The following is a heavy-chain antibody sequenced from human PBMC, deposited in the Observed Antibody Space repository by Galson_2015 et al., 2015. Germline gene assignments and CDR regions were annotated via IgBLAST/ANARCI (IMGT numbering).Heavy chain of an antibody. D-gene: IGHD1-26*01. J-gene: IGHJ4*02. Sequence: SVKVSCKASGYTFTRYAIHWVRQAPGQRLEWMGWINAGNGNTKYSQKFQGRVTITRDTSASTAYMELSSLRSEDTAVYYCARESVIHSGSYIYWGQGTLVTVSS. CDR1: GYTFTRYA. CDR2: INAGNGNT. V-gene: IGHV1-3*01. CDR3: ARESVIHSGSYIY.